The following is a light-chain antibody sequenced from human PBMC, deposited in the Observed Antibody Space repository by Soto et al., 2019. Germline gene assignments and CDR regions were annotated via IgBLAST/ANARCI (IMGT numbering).Light chain of an antibody. V-gene: IGKV3-20*01. CDR2: GAS. J-gene: IGKJ5*01. CDR1: QSVSSY. Sequence: EIVLTQSPATLSLSPGERATLSCRASQSVSSYLAWYQHKPGQAPRLLIYGASSRATGIPDRFSGSGSGTDFTLTISRLEPEDFAVYYCQQYGSSPRITFGQGTRLEIK. CDR3: QQYGSSPRIT.